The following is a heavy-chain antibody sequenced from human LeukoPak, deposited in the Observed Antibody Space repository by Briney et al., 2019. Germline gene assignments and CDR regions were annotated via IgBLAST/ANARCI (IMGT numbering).Heavy chain of an antibody. D-gene: IGHD2-2*01. CDR2: INPNSGGT. CDR1: GYTFTGYY. Sequence: ASAKVSCKASGYTFTGYYMHWVRQAPGQGLEWMGWINPNSGGTNYAQKFQGRVTMTRDTSISTAYMELSRLRSDDTAVYYCARDPLGYCSSTSCYGESYYYYGMDVWGQGTTVTVSS. CDR3: ARDPLGYCSSTSCYGESYYYYGMDV. V-gene: IGHV1-2*02. J-gene: IGHJ6*02.